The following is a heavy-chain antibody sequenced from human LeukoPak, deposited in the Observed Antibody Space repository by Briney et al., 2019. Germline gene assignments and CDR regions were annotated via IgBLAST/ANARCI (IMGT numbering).Heavy chain of an antibody. Sequence: GGSLRLSCAASGVTFSSDGMHWVREPQGKGLEWGAFIREDGSNKYYADSVKGRFTISRDNSKNTLYLQMNSLRAEDTAVYYCAKERPRYDISTGYPYYFDYWGQGTLVTVSS. CDR3: AKERPRYDISTGYPYYFDY. V-gene: IGHV3-30*02. CDR2: IREDGSNK. D-gene: IGHD3-9*01. CDR1: GVTFSSDG. J-gene: IGHJ4*02.